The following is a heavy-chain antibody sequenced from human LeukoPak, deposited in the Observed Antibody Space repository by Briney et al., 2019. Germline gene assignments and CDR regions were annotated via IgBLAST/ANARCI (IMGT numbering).Heavy chain of an antibody. V-gene: IGHV3-53*01. D-gene: IGHD6-6*01. J-gene: IGHJ4*02. CDR1: GFTVSSNY. CDR2: LYSGGNT. CDR3: ARDQEQLVRFDY. Sequence: GGSLRLSCAVSGFTVSSNYMSWVRQAPGKGLEWVSVLYSGGNTYYADSVKGRFTISRDNAKNSLYLQMNSLRAEDTAVYYCARDQEQLVRFDYWGQGTLVTVSS.